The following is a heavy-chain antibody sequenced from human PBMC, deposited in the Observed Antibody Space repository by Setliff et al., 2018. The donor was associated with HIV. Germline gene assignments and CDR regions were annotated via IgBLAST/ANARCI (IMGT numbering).Heavy chain of an antibody. CDR3: ARVPSSGWYGGHHYMDV. D-gene: IGHD6-19*01. J-gene: IGHJ6*03. CDR2: IHYSGSI. V-gene: IGHV4-59*11. Sequence: TSETLSPTCTVSGGSISSHYWNWIRQPPGKGLEWIGYIHYSGSINYNPSLKSRVNISGDSSKKQVYLMLSSVTAADTAVYFCARVPSSGWYGGHHYMDVWGKGAAVTVSS. CDR1: GGSISSHY.